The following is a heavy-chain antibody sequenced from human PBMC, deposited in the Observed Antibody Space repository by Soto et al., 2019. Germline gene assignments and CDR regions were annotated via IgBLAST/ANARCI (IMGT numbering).Heavy chain of an antibody. J-gene: IGHJ4*02. CDR3: ASWPNIAPVSPTDFDQ. Sequence: XGSLRLSCAASGFTFSTYWMNWVRQTPGKGLMWVSRISPDGSNRGYADSVEGRFTVSRDNAKNTLYLQMHSLRAEDTAMYYRASWPNIAPVSPTDFDQCGERTLVTVSS. V-gene: IGHV3-74*01. CDR1: GFTFSTYW. CDR2: ISPDGSNR. D-gene: IGHD2-21*01.